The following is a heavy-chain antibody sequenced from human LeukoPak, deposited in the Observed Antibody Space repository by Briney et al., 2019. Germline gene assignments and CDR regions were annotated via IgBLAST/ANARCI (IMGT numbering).Heavy chain of an antibody. D-gene: IGHD3-22*01. CDR2: IYASGST. Sequence: SETLSLTCTVSGGSISSYYWSWIRQPAGKGLEWIGRIYASGSTNYSPSLKSRVTISVVKSKNQFSLRLSSVTAADTAVYYCARHLLSSGYYSLFDYWGQGTLVTVSS. J-gene: IGHJ4*02. CDR3: ARHLLSSGYYSLFDY. V-gene: IGHV4-4*07. CDR1: GGSISSYY.